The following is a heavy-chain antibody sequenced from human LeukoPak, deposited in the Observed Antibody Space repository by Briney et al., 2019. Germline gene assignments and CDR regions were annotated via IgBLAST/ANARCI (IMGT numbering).Heavy chain of an antibody. V-gene: IGHV6-1*01. CDR2: TYYRSNWYH. CDR1: GDSVSSNSAA. CDR3: VRDAGIGLDAFDI. D-gene: IGHD6-13*01. J-gene: IGHJ3*02. Sequence: SLTLSLTCAISGDSVSSNSAAWNWIRQSPSRGLEWLGRTYYRSNWYHDYAISVKSRITINPDTSKNQFSLQLNSVTPEDTAVYYCVRDAGIGLDAFDIWGQGTMVTVSS.